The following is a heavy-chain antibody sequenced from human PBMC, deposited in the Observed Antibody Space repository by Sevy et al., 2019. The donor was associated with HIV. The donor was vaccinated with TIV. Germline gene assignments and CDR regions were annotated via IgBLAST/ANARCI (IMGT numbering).Heavy chain of an antibody. Sequence: GESMRLSCAASGFTFSSYAMHWDRQAPGKGLAWVAVISYDASNKYSADPVKGRFTMSRDNSKNTLYLQMNSLRAEDTAVYYCARVGLTIIVVVIPRPSDDYYYGMDVWGQGTLVTVSS. J-gene: IGHJ6*02. CDR2: ISYDASNK. CDR3: ARVGLTIIVVVIPRPSDDYYYGMDV. V-gene: IGHV3-30-3*01. CDR1: GFTFSSYA. D-gene: IGHD3-22*01.